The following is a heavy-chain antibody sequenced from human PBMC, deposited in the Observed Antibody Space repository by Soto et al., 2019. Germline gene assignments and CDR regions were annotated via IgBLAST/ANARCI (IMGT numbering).Heavy chain of an antibody. CDR1: GGSISTYY. J-gene: IGHJ6*02. V-gene: IGHV4-59*01. Sequence: PSETLSLTCTVSGGSISTYYWSWIRQPPGKGLEWIGYIYYSGSTSYNPSLKSRVAISVDTSKNQFSLKLRSVTAADTAVYYCASDRSSGWDQGYGMDVWGQGTTVTVSS. D-gene: IGHD6-19*01. CDR3: ASDRSSGWDQGYGMDV. CDR2: IYYSGST.